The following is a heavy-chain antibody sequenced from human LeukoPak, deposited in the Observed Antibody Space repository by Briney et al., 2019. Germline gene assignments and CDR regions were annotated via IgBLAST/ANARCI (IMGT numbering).Heavy chain of an antibody. Sequence: MHWVRQAPGQGLEWMGWMNPNSGNTGYAQKFQGRVTMTRNTSISTAYMELSSLRSEDTAVYYCARERAAADWFDPWGQGTLVTVSS. CDR3: ARERAAADWFDP. V-gene: IGHV1-8*01. J-gene: IGHJ5*02. CDR2: MNPNSGNT. D-gene: IGHD6-13*01.